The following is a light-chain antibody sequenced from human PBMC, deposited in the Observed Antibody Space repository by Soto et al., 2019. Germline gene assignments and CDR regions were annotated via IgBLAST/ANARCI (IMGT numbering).Light chain of an antibody. J-gene: IGLJ3*02. V-gene: IGLV2-14*01. CDR1: SSDVGGYNY. Sequence: QSALTQPASVSGSPGQSITISCTGTSSDVGGYNYVSWYQQHPGKAPKLIIYEVSNRPSGVSNRFSASKSGNTASLTISGLQAEDEADYYCFSYTSSGTRVFGGGTKVTVL. CDR3: FSYTSSGTRV. CDR2: EVS.